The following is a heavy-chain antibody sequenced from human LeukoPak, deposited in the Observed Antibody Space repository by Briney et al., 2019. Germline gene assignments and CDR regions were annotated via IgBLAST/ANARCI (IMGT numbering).Heavy chain of an antibody. J-gene: IGHJ5*02. CDR1: RFTFSIYS. CDR2: ISSSSVHI. Sequence: GGSLRLSCAASRFTFSIYSMNWVRQAPGKGLEWVSSISSSSVHIYYADSLKGRFTISRDNAKNTLYLQMNSLRAEDTAVYYCASSTGDYVWGSYRFNWFDPWGQGTLVTVSS. D-gene: IGHD3-16*02. V-gene: IGHV3-21*01. CDR3: ASSTGDYVWGSYRFNWFDP.